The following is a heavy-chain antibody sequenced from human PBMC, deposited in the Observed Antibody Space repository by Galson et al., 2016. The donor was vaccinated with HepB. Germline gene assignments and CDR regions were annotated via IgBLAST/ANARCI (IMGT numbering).Heavy chain of an antibody. J-gene: IGHJ4*02. CDR2: INPRDSST. D-gene: IGHD1-7*01. Sequence: QSGAEVKKPGESLKISCKGSGFSFSNYWIGWVRQMPGKGLEWMGIINPRDSSTRYSPSFQGHVTLSADESISTAYLQWSSLKASDTAMYFCARQGAGTPSYYFDSWGQGALVTVSS. V-gene: IGHV5-51*01. CDR3: ARQGAGTPSYYFDS. CDR1: GFSFSNYW.